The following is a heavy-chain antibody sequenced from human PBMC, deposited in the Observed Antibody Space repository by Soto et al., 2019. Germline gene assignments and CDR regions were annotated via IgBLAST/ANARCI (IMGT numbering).Heavy chain of an antibody. CDR1: GGSISGFY. V-gene: IGHV4-59*12. CDR2: IYYSGST. CDR3: ARGPYYNYYDSSGYYIRYYFAY. J-gene: IGHJ4*02. Sequence: SETLSLTCTGSGGSISGFYWSWIRQPPGKGLEWIGYIYYSGSTNYNPSLKSRVTISVDTSKNQFSLKLSSVTAADTAVYYCARGPYYNYYDSSGYYIRYYFAYWGQGTLDTVSS. D-gene: IGHD3-22*01.